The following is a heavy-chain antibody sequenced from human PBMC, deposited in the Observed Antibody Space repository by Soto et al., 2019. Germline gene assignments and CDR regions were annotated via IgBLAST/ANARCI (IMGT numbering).Heavy chain of an antibody. CDR2: MSYDGTKE. J-gene: IGHJ4*02. V-gene: IGHV3-30*18. CDR1: GFTLTTYG. Sequence: QVQLVESGGGVVQPGRSLRLSCAASGFTLTTYGMHWVRQAPGKGLEWVAAMSYDGTKEYYADSVKGRFTISRDSSRNTLFLQLNSLRAEDTAVYYCAKEFGSTWIDHWGEGTLVTDSS. D-gene: IGHD6-13*01. CDR3: AKEFGSTWIDH.